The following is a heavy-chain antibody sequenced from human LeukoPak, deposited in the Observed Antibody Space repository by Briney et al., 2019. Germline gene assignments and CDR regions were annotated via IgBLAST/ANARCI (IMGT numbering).Heavy chain of an antibody. Sequence: SQTLSLTCTVSGGSISSGSYYWSWIRQPAGKGLEWIGRIYTSGSTNYNPSLKSRVTISVDTSKNQFSLKLSSVTAADTAVYHCAPQRGSGYPPSSFDHWGQGTLVTVS. CDR3: APQRGSGYPPSSFDH. CDR1: GGSISSGSYY. V-gene: IGHV4-61*02. CDR2: IYTSGST. D-gene: IGHD3-22*01. J-gene: IGHJ5*02.